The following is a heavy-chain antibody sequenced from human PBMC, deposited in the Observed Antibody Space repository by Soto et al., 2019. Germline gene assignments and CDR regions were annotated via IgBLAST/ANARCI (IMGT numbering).Heavy chain of an antibody. V-gene: IGHV1-69*06. CDR2: IIPIFGAT. J-gene: IGHJ6*02. CDR1: GGYFSTYA. Sequence: QLVQSGAEVKKPGSSVKVSCKASGGYFSTYAISWVRQVPGQGLEWMGGIIPIFGATNYAQKFQGRVTIIAYKSTGTANMELSSLRSEDTAVYYCSRDLWRSAHGSSANCPPTDYYYGMDVWGQGTTVIVSS. CDR3: SRDLWRSAHGSSANCPPTDYYYGMDV. D-gene: IGHD2-2*01.